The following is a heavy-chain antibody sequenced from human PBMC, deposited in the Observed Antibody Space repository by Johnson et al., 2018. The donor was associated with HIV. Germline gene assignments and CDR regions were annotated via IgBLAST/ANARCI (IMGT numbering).Heavy chain of an antibody. V-gene: IGHV3-74*01. CDR2: INSDDSST. Sequence: VQLLESGGGLVQPVGSLRLSCAASGFTFSSYWMHWVRQAPGQGLVWVSRINSDDSSTSYSDSVQGQFPITTDNAKNTLYLQMNSLRAEDTAVYYCARAPSRLRYFDWSEDAFDIWGQGTMVTVSS. D-gene: IGHD3-9*01. CDR3: ARAPSRLRYFDWSEDAFDI. CDR1: GFTFSSYW. J-gene: IGHJ3*02.